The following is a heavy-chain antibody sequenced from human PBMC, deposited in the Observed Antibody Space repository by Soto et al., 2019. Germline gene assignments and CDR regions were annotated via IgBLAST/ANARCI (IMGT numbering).Heavy chain of an antibody. Sequence: QVQLQESGPGLVKPSETLSLTCTVSGGSISSYYWSWIRQPPVKGLEWIGYIYYSGSTNYNPSLKSRVSIPVDTSKNQFALKLSSVTAADTAVYYWAGQYSFGSYGMDVWGQGTTVTVSS. V-gene: IGHV4-59*08. D-gene: IGHD5-18*01. J-gene: IGHJ6*02. CDR1: GGSISSYY. CDR3: AGQYSFGSYGMDV. CDR2: IYYSGST.